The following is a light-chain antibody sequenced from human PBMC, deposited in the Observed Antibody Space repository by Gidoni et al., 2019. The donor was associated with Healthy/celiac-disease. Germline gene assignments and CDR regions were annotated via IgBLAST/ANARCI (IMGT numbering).Light chain of an antibody. CDR1: QSVSSSY. J-gene: IGKJ4*01. Sequence: EIALTQSPGTLSLSPGERATLSCRSSQSVSSSYLAWYQQTPGQAPRLLIYGASSRATGIPDRFSCSGSGTDFTLTISRLEPEDFAVYYCQQYGSSPLTFGGGTKVEIK. V-gene: IGKV3-20*01. CDR2: GAS. CDR3: QQYGSSPLT.